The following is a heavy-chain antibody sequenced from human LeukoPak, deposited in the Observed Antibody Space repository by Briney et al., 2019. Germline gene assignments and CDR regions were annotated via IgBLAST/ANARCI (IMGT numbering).Heavy chain of an antibody. CDR2: ISSSSSYI. CDR3: ARVSGVNINRLLYFDY. CDR1: GFTFSSYS. J-gene: IGHJ4*02. D-gene: IGHD2-21*01. V-gene: IGHV3-21*01. Sequence: GGSLRLSCAASGFTFSSYSMNWVRQAPGKGLEWVSSISSSSSYIYYADSVKGRFTISRDNAKNSLYLQMNSLRAEDTAVYYCARVSGVNINRLLYFDYWGQGTLVTVSS.